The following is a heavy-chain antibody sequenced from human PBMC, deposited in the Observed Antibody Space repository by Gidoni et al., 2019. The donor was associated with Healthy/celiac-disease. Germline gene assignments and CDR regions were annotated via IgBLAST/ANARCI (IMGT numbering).Heavy chain of an antibody. CDR2: IWYDGSNK. D-gene: IGHD3-3*01. J-gene: IGHJ5*02. CDR3: ARDPAHGATYYDFWSGYQTNNWFDP. V-gene: IGHV3-33*01. CDR1: GLTVSSYG. Sequence: QVQLVESGGGVVQPGRSLRLSCAASGLTVSSYGMHWVRQAPGKGLEWVAVIWYDGSNKYYADSVKGRFTISRDNSKNTLYLQMNSLRAEDTAVYYCARDPAHGATYYDFWSGYQTNNWFDPWGQGTLVTVSS.